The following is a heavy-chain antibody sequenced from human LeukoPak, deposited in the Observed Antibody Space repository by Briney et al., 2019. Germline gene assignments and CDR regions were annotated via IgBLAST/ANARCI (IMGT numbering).Heavy chain of an antibody. D-gene: IGHD2-2*01. CDR2: IYTSGST. V-gene: IGHV4-61*02. CDR1: GGSISSGSYY. CDR3: AREWDIVVVPKTNWFDP. J-gene: IGHJ5*02. Sequence: PSQTLSLTCTVSGGSISSGSYYRSWIRQPAGKGLEWIGRIYTSGSTNYNPSLKSRDTISVDTSKNQFSLKLSSVTAADTAVYYCAREWDIVVVPKTNWFDPWGQGTLVTVSS.